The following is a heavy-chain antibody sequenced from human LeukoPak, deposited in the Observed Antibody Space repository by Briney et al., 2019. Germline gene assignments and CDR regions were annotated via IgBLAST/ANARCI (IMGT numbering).Heavy chain of an antibody. D-gene: IGHD6-13*01. CDR2: INFDGTST. J-gene: IGHJ3*02. V-gene: IGHV3-74*01. CDR3: AKAPPYSSSWYSSFDI. Sequence: GGSLRLSCAASGFTLSSYWMHWVRQVPGKGLVWVSRINFDGTSTNYADAVKGRFTISRDNSKNTLYLQMNSLRAEDTAVYYCAKAPPYSSSWYSSFDIWGQGTMVTVSS. CDR1: GFTLSSYW.